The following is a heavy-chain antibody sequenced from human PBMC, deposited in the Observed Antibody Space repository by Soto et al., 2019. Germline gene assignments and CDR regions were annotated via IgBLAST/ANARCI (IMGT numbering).Heavy chain of an antibody. CDR2: IYTSGST. V-gene: IGHV4-4*07. Sequence: SETLSLTCTVSGDSMTKYYWSWVRQPAGKGLEWIGRIYTSGSTNYNPSLKSRVTMSIDTSNNHFSLNLKSVTAADTAVYYCARTVGAAYYFDLWGQGALVTVSS. J-gene: IGHJ4*02. CDR3: ARTVGAAYYFDL. D-gene: IGHD1-26*01. CDR1: GDSMTKYY.